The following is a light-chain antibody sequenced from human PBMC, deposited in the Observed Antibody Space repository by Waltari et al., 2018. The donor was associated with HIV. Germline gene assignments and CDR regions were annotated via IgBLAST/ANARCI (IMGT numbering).Light chain of an antibody. CDR2: KAS. V-gene: IGKV1-5*03. CDR1: QTVSSW. CDR3: QQYNSNPLT. J-gene: IGKJ4*01. Sequence: DIQMTQSPSTLSASIGDKITITCRASQTVSSWLAWYQQKPGKAPNLLIYKASTLQTDVPSRCSGRGAGTEFTLTITSLQADDFATYYCQQYNSNPLTFGGGTKVEIK.